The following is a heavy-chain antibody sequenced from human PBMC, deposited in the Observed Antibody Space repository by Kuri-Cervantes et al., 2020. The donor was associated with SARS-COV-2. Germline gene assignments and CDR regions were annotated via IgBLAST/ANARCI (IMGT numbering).Heavy chain of an antibody. CDR3: ARADHYYDSSGYSQETFDY. V-gene: IGHV1-2*04. Sequence: ASVKVSCKASGYTFTGYYMHWVRQAPGQGLEWMGWINPNSGGTNYAQKFQGWVTMTRDTSISTAYMELSRLRSDDTAEYYCARADHYYDSSGYSQETFDYWGQGTLVTVSS. D-gene: IGHD3-22*01. CDR2: INPNSGGT. CDR1: GYTFTGYY. J-gene: IGHJ4*02.